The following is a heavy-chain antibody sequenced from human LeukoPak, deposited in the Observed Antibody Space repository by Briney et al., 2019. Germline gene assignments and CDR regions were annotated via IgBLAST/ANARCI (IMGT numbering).Heavy chain of an antibody. CDR3: AKGGGLQSLPYTWFDP. J-gene: IGHJ5*02. D-gene: IGHD5-24*01. CDR2: ISSSSSYI. Sequence: GGSLRLSCAASGFTFSSYSMNWVRQAPGKGLEWVSSISSSSSYIYYADSVKGRFTISRDNSKNTLYLLMTSLGAEDTALYYCAKGGGLQSLPYTWFDPWGQGTLVTVST. CDR1: GFTFSSYS. V-gene: IGHV3-21*04.